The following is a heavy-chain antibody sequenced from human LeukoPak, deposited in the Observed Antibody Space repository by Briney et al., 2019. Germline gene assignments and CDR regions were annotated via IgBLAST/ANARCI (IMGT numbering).Heavy chain of an antibody. CDR3: ARFNSYGPDFDY. Sequence: SETLSLTCTVSGGSISSYYWSWIRQPPGKGLEWIGYIYYSGSTNYNPSLKSRVTISVDTSKNQFSLKLSSVTAADTAVYYCARFNSYGPDFDYWGQGTLVTVSS. CDR2: IYYSGST. J-gene: IGHJ4*02. D-gene: IGHD5-18*01. V-gene: IGHV4-59*01. CDR1: GGSISSYY.